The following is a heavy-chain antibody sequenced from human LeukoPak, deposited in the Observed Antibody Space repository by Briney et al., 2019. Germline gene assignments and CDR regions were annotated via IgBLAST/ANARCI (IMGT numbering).Heavy chain of an antibody. Sequence: SGTLSLTCAVSGGSISSSNWWSWVRQPPGKGLEWIGEIYHSGSTNYNPSLKSRVTISVDKSKNQFSLKLSSVTAADTAVYYCARVGSYCSGGSCRLKVYWYFDLWGRGTLVTVSS. V-gene: IGHV4-4*02. J-gene: IGHJ2*01. CDR2: IYHSGST. D-gene: IGHD2-15*01. CDR1: GGSISSSNW. CDR3: ARVGSYCSGGSCRLKVYWYFDL.